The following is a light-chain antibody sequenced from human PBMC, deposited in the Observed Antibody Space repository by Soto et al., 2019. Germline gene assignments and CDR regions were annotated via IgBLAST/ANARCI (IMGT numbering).Light chain of an antibody. V-gene: IGKV3-20*01. J-gene: IGKJ3*01. Sequence: EIVLTQSPGTLSLSPGERATLSCRASQRVSSSYLAWYQQKPGQAPRLLIYVASSRATGIPDRFSGSGSGTDFTLISSRLGPEDFAVYYCQQYGSSLFTFGPGTKVDIK. CDR1: QRVSSSY. CDR2: VAS. CDR3: QQYGSSLFT.